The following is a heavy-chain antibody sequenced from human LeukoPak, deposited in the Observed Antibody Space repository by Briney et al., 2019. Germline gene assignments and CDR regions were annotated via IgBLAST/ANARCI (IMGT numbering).Heavy chain of an antibody. D-gene: IGHD2-8*02. V-gene: IGHV4-39*07. CDR2: IYYSGST. Sequence: SETLSLTCTVSGGSISSSYYYWGWIRQPPGKGLEWIGSIYYSGSTYYNPSLTSRVTISMNTSKNQFSLKLKSVTSADTAVYYCARDRRYCTGGTCYLDPYFDYWGQGTLVTVSS. CDR1: GGSISSSYYY. J-gene: IGHJ4*02. CDR3: ARDRRYCTGGTCYLDPYFDY.